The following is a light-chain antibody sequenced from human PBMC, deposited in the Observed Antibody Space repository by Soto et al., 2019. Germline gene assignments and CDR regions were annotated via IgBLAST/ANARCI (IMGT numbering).Light chain of an antibody. Sequence: QSALTQPPSVSGAPGQRVTISCTGSSSNIGAGYDVHWYQQLPGTAPKLLIYDNFNRPSGVPDRFSGSKSGTSASLAITGLQAEDEADYYCQSYDNSRSGYVFGTGTKVTVL. CDR3: QSYDNSRSGYV. CDR2: DNF. CDR1: SSNIGAGYD. V-gene: IGLV1-40*01. J-gene: IGLJ1*01.